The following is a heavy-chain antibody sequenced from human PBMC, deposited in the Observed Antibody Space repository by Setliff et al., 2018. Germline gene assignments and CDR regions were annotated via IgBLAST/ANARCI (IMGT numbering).Heavy chain of an antibody. V-gene: IGHV4-59*01. CDR3: ARGVYYYYGSGSYYAALDY. J-gene: IGHJ4*02. Sequence: SETLSLTCTVSAGSISSYYWSWIRQPPGKGLEWIGYIYYSGSTNYNPSLKSRVTISVDTSKNQFSLKLSSVTAADTAVYYCARGVYYYYGSGSYYAALDYWGQGTLVTVSS. D-gene: IGHD3-10*01. CDR1: AGSISSYY. CDR2: IYYSGST.